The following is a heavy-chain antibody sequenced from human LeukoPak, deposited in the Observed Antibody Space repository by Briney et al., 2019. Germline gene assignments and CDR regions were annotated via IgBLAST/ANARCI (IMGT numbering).Heavy chain of an antibody. V-gene: IGHV3-11*03. CDR1: GFSFSDHY. Sequence: GGSLRLSCAASGFSFSDHYMIWIRQAPGKGREGVSYISSSRSFTNYADSVKGRCTISRDTAKNSLYLQMNSLRAEDTAVYCCARLRGYSYGLDYWGQGILVTVSS. J-gene: IGHJ4*02. D-gene: IGHD5-18*01. CDR2: ISSSRSFT. CDR3: ARLRGYSYGLDY.